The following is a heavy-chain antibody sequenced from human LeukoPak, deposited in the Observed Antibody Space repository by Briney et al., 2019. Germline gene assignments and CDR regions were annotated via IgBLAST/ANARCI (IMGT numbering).Heavy chain of an antibody. Sequence: GGSARLSCAASAFIFNNYYMSCIRQAPEKGLECVSYISNSGSTMFYADSVKGRFTISRDNAKNSLYLQMNSLRAEDTAVYYCARVGRSGGVFDSWGQGTLVTVSS. CDR2: ISNSGSTM. D-gene: IGHD3-10*01. CDR1: AFIFNNYY. V-gene: IGHV3-11*04. CDR3: ARVGRSGGVFDS. J-gene: IGHJ4*02.